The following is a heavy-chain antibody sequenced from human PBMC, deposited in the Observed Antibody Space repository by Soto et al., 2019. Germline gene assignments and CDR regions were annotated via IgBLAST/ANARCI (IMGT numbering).Heavy chain of an antibody. CDR1: GGSISRGPYS. J-gene: IGHJ6*02. D-gene: IGHD2-2*01. Sequence: PSETLSLTCTVSGGSISRGPYSWGWIRQPPGKGLEWIGTFHYSGSTYYSPSLESRVTISVDTSKNQFSLKVSSVTAADTAVYYCARLGGYCSGTSCYGYYGMDVWGQGTTVTVSS. CDR3: ARLGGYCSGTSCYGYYGMDV. V-gene: IGHV4-39*01. CDR2: FHYSGST.